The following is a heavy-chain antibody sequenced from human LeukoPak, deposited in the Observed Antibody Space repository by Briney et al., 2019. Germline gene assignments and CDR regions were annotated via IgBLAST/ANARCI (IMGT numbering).Heavy chain of an antibody. V-gene: IGHV4-34*01. J-gene: IGHJ5*02. CDR3: ARGSDGSENSYRNWFDP. CDR1: GFTVSSNY. CDR2: INHSGSP. D-gene: IGHD3-10*01. Sequence: GSLRLSCAASGFTVSSNYMSWVRQPPGKGLEWIGEINHSGSPNYNPSLKSRVAISVDTSKNQFSLKLNSVTAADRAVYYCARGSDGSENSYRNWFDPWGQGTRVTVSS.